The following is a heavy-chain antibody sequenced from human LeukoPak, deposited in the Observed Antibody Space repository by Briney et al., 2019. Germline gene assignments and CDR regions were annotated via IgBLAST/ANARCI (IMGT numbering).Heavy chain of an antibody. J-gene: IGHJ4*02. CDR1: GFTFSRYW. Sequence: GGSLRLSCAASGFTFSRYWMGWVRQAPGKGLEGVANIKQDGSEKYYVDSVKGRFTISRDNDENSLDLQMNSLRAEDTAFYYCARIRWAGGTWAFDYWGQGTLVTVSS. CDR2: IKQDGSEK. CDR3: ARIRWAGGTWAFDY. V-gene: IGHV3-7*01. D-gene: IGHD1-26*01.